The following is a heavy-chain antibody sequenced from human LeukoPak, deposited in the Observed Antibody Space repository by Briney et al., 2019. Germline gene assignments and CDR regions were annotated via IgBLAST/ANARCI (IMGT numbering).Heavy chain of an antibody. CDR1: GGTFSSYV. V-gene: IGHV1-69*13. Sequence: GASVKVSCKASGGTFSSYVISWVRQAPGQELEWMGGIIPGFGTANYAQKFQGTVTITADVSATTVYMVLNSLRSEDTAVYYCAREPEPAITMVRGEVFDIWGQGTMVIVSS. CDR3: AREPEPAITMVRGEVFDI. CDR2: IIPGFGTA. D-gene: IGHD3-10*01. J-gene: IGHJ3*02.